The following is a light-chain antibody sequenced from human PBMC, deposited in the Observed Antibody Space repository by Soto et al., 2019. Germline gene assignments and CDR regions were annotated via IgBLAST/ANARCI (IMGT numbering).Light chain of an antibody. CDR3: QQANSFPHT. V-gene: IGKV1-12*01. J-gene: IGKJ2*01. CDR2: AAS. Sequence: DIQMTQSPSSVSASVGDRVTITCRASQGISSWLVWYQQKPGKAPKLLIYAASSLQSGVPSRFSGSGSGTDFTLTISSLQPEDFATYYCQQANSFPHTVGQGTKLEIK. CDR1: QGISSW.